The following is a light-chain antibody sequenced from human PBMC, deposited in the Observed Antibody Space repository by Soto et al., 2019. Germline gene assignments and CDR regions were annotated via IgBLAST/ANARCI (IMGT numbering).Light chain of an antibody. CDR3: HHRGG. Sequence: EMVLTQSPATLSLSPGERATLSCRAAQSVSTYLAWYQQKPGQGPRLLIYSASNSATGMPAICSGSRSGRDLILIISSLMPEDFSGYNCHHRGGFGRGTKLEI. V-gene: IGKV3-11*02. CDR2: SAS. CDR1: QSVSTY. J-gene: IGKJ2*03.